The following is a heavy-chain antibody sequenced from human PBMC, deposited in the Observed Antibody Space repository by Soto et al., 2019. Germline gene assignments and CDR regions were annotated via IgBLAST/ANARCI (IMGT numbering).Heavy chain of an antibody. V-gene: IGHV3-9*01. CDR1: GFTFSDYW. J-gene: IGHJ4*02. Sequence: TGGSLRLSCAASGFTFSDYWMHWVRQAPGKGLEWVSGINRNSGSIGYADSVKGRFTISRDNAKNSLYLQMNSLRAEDTALYYCAKDYDFWSGLDYWGQGTLVTVSS. D-gene: IGHD3-3*01. CDR3: AKDYDFWSGLDY. CDR2: INRNSGSI.